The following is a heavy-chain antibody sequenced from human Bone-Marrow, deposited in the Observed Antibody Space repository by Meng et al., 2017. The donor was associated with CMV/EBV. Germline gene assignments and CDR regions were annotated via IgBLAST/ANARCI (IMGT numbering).Heavy chain of an antibody. CDR3: AHVEVVVVPAAPNYYYYGMDV. Sequence: SVKVSCKASGGTFRSYAISWVRQAPGQGLEWMGGIIPIFGTANYAQKFQGRVTITTDESTSTAYMELSSLRSEDTAVYYCAHVEVVVVPAAPNYYYYGMDVWGQGTTVTVSS. V-gene: IGHV1-69*05. CDR2: IIPIFGTA. J-gene: IGHJ6*02. D-gene: IGHD2-2*01. CDR1: GGTFRSYA.